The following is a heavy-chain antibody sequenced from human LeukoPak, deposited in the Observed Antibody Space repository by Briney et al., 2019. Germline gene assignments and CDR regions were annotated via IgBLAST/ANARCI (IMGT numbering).Heavy chain of an antibody. J-gene: IGHJ3*02. D-gene: IGHD3-16*01. CDR2: INPSGGST. CDR1: GYTFTSYY. CDR3: ALTDREDAFDI. V-gene: IGHV1-46*01. Sequence: GASVRVSCKASGYTFTSYYMHWVRQAPGQGLEWMGIINPSGGSTSYAQKFQGRVTMTRDTSTSTVYMELSSLRSEDTAVYYCALTDREDAFDIWGQGTMVTVSS.